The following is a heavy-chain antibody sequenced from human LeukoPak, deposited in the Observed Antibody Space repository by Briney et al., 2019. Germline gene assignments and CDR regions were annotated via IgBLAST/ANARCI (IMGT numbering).Heavy chain of an antibody. CDR2: IYNGST. Sequence: GGSLRLSCAASGFTFSSYAMSWVRQAPGKGLEWVSVIYNGSTFYADSVKGRFTMSRDDSHNTVYLQMNSLRAEDTAVYYCARDLVYSGHDYWGQGTLVTVSS. D-gene: IGHD5-12*01. V-gene: IGHV3-66*01. J-gene: IGHJ4*02. CDR3: ARDLVYSGHDY. CDR1: GFTFSSYA.